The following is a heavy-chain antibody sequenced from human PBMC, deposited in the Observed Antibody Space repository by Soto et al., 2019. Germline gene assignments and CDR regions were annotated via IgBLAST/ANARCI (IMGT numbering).Heavy chain of an antibody. V-gene: IGHV3-23*01. CDR3: AKSQYSSGWAT. D-gene: IGHD6-19*01. CDR2: IVDSGGST. CDR1: GFTFRIYA. J-gene: IGHJ4*02. Sequence: EEQLLESGGGLVQPGGSLRLSCAASGFTFRIYAMSWVRQAPGKGLEWVSGIVDSGGSTYYTDSVKGRFTISRDNSKNTLYLQMNSLSAEDTAVYYGAKSQYSSGWATWGQGTLVTVSS.